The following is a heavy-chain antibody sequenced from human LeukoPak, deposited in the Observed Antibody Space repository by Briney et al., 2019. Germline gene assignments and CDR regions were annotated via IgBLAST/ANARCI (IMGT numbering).Heavy chain of an antibody. CDR3: ATYGFSSGKRFDY. D-gene: IGHD6-19*01. J-gene: IGHJ4*02. CDR1: GGSISSYY. Sequence: PSETLSLTCTVSGGSISSYYWSWIRQPPGKGLEWIRYIYYSGSTNYNPSLRSRVTISVDTSQNQFSLRLTSVTAADTAVYYCATYGFSSGKRFDYWGQGTPVTVSS. CDR2: IYYSGST. V-gene: IGHV4-59*01.